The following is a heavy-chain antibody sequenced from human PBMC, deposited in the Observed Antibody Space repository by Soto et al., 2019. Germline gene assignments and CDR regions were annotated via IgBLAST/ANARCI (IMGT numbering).Heavy chain of an antibody. CDR2: IYYSGST. D-gene: IGHD2-21*01. CDR1: GGSISSGGYY. V-gene: IGHV4-31*03. Sequence: SETLSLTCTFSGGSISSGGYYWSWIRQHPGKGLEWIGYIYYSGSTYYNPSLKSRVTISVDTSKNQFSLKLSSVTAADTAVYYCARSGGAYNWFDPWGQGTLVTVSS. CDR3: ARSGGAYNWFDP. J-gene: IGHJ5*02.